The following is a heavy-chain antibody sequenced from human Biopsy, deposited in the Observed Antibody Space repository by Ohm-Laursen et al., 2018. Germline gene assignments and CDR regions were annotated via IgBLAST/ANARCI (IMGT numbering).Heavy chain of an antibody. D-gene: IGHD3-10*01. CDR1: GDSISRSY. CDR2: IFDRGTT. J-gene: IGHJ4*02. Sequence: SETLSLTCTLSGDSISRSYWSWIRQSPGKGLEWVGHIFDRGTTNYNPSLKSRFTMSVDTSKKQFSLRMTSVTAAGTAVYYCAHGSGSYYKWDFWGRGTLVTVSS. V-gene: IGHV4-59*08. CDR3: AHGSGSYYKWDF.